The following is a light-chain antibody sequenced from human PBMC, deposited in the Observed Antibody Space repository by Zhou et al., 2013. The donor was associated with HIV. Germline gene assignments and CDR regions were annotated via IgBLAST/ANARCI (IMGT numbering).Light chain of an antibody. CDR1: QSVSNY. Sequence: EIVLTQSPATLSLSPGERANLSCRASQSVSNYIAWYQQKPDQAPRLLIYDASKRATGIPGRFSGSGSGTDFTLTISRLEPEDFAVYYCQQYGGLPPWTFGQGPRWKSN. J-gene: IGKJ1*01. V-gene: IGKV3-20*01. CDR2: DAS. CDR3: QQYGGLPPWT.